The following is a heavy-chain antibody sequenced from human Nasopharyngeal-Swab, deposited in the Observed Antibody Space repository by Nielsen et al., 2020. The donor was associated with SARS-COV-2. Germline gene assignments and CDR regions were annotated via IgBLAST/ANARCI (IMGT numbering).Heavy chain of an antibody. CDR2: ISTSSSTI. V-gene: IGHV3-48*02. J-gene: IGHJ4*02. CDR1: GVTFSSYS. D-gene: IGHD4-17*01. Sequence: LKISCAASGVTFSSYSMNWVRQAPGKGLEWVSYISTSSSTIYYADSVKGRFTISRDNARNSLYLQMNSLRDEDTAVYYCARRYGDYEGSFEYWGQGTLVTVSS. CDR3: ARRYGDYEGSFEY.